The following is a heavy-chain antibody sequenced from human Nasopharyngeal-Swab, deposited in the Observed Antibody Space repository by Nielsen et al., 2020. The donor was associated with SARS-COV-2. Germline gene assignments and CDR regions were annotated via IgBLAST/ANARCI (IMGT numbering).Heavy chain of an antibody. CDR2: IYPGDSDT. Sequence: GESLKISFKGSGYSFTGYWIGWVRQMPGKGLEWMGIIYPGDSDTRYSPSFQGQVTISADKSISTAYLQWSSLKASDTAMYYCARPTGGVAYYDSSGYPSYFDYWGQGTLVTVSS. J-gene: IGHJ4*02. D-gene: IGHD3-22*01. CDR3: ARPTGGVAYYDSSGYPSYFDY. V-gene: IGHV5-51*01. CDR1: GYSFTGYW.